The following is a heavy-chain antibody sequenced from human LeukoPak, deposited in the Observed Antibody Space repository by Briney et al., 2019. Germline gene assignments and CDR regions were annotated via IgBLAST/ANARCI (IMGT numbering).Heavy chain of an antibody. D-gene: IGHD3-22*01. J-gene: IGHJ4*02. CDR2: IYASGST. V-gene: IGHV4-4*07. CDR3: ARLDTSGYYYLDY. Sequence: SETLSLPCTVSGGFFSTYYWSWIRQPAGKGLEWIGRIYASGSTIFNPSLKRRVTMSVDTSKNQFSLKLTSVTAADTAVYYCARLDTSGYYYLDYWGQGTVVTVSS. CDR1: GGFFSTYY.